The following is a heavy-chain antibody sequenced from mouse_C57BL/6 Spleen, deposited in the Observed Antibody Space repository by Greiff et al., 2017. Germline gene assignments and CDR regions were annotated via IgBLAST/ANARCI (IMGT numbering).Heavy chain of an antibody. D-gene: IGHD2-1*01. CDR1: GFSLTSYG. CDR2: IWRGGST. CDR3: AIPYGNYPWFAY. J-gene: IGHJ3*01. Sequence: VKLQESGPGLVQPSQSLSITCTVSGFSLTSYGVHWVRQSPGKGLEWLGVIWRGGSTDYNAAFMSRLSITKDNSKSQVFFKMNSLQADDTAIYYCAIPYGNYPWFAYWGQGTLVTVSA. V-gene: IGHV2-5*01.